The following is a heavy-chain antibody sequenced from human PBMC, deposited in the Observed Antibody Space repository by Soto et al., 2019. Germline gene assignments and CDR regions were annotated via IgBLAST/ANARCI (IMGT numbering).Heavy chain of an antibody. V-gene: IGHV3-15*07. Sequence: GGSLSLSCAASGFTFSNAWMNWVRQAPGKGLEWVGRIKSKTDGGTTDYAAPVKGRFTISRDDSKNTLYLQMNSLKTKDTAVYYCTTDSDDYEGFAFDIWGQGTMVTVSS. J-gene: IGHJ3*02. D-gene: IGHD4-17*01. CDR3: TTDSDDYEGFAFDI. CDR1: GFTFSNAW. CDR2: IKSKTDGGTT.